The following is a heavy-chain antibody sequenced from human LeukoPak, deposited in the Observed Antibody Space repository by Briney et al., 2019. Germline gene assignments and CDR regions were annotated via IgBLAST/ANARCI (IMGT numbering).Heavy chain of an antibody. Sequence: ASVKVSCKASGYTFTGYYMHWVRQAPGQGLEWMGWIDPNSGGTNYAQKFQGRVTMTRDTSISTAYMVPNRLRSDDTAVYYCARGSDFGSGSWRFYFDYWGQGTLVTVSS. CDR2: IDPNSGGT. CDR1: GYTFTGYY. V-gene: IGHV1-2*02. CDR3: ARGSDFGSGSWRFYFDY. J-gene: IGHJ4*02. D-gene: IGHD3-10*01.